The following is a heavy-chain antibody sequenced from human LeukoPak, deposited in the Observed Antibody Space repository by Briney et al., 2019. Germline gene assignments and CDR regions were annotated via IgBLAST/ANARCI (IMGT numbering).Heavy chain of an antibody. J-gene: IGHJ5*02. CDR2: INPNSGGT. CDR3: ARDSDWEVNWFDP. D-gene: IGHD3/OR15-3a*01. Sequence: ASVKVSCKASGYTFTSYGISWVRQAPGQGLEWMGWINPNSGGTNYAQKFQGRVTMTRDTSISTAYMELSRLRSDDTAVYYCARDSDWEVNWFDPWGQGTLVTVSS. CDR1: GYTFTSYG. V-gene: IGHV1-2*02.